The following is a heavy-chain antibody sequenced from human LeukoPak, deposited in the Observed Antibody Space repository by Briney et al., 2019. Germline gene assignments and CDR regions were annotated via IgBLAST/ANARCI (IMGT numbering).Heavy chain of an antibody. CDR3: AREGGVISNDAFDI. D-gene: IGHD3-10*01. J-gene: IGHJ3*02. Sequence: GGSLRLSCAASGFTVSSNYMNWVRQAPGKGLEWVSSISSSSYIYYADSVKGRFTISRDNAKSSLYLQMNSLRAEDTAVYYCAREGGVISNDAFDIWGQGTMVTVSS. V-gene: IGHV3-69-1*01. CDR2: ISSSSYI. CDR1: GFTVSSNY.